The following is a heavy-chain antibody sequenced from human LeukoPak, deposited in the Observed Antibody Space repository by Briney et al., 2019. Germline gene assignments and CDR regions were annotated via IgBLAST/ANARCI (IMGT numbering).Heavy chain of an antibody. CDR1: GYSISNGYY. CDR2: VYHTGTT. J-gene: IGHJ4*02. D-gene: IGHD3-22*01. Sequence: SETLSLTCTVSGYSISNGYYWGWIRQPPRKGLEWIGSVYHTGTTYKNASLASRLTMSVDTPKNQFSLRLSSVTAADTAVYYCATYDNNGYYFAYWGQGSLVTVSS. V-gene: IGHV4-38-2*02. CDR3: ATYDNNGYYFAY.